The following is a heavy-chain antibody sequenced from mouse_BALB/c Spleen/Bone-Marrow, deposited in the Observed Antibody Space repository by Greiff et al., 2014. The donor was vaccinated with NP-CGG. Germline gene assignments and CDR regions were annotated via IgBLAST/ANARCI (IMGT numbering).Heavy chain of an antibody. CDR2: IDPRTGYT. CDR3: ARYWDTY. CDR1: GHTFTTYW. V-gene: IGHV1-7*01. Sequence: VQLQQSGPELAKPGASVQMFCKASGHTFTTYWMYWVKQRPGQGLEWIGYIDPRTGYTEYNQKFKDKATLTADKSSNTAYMQLRSLTSEDSAVYYCARYWDTYWGQGTQVTVSA. D-gene: IGHD4-1*01. J-gene: IGHJ3*01.